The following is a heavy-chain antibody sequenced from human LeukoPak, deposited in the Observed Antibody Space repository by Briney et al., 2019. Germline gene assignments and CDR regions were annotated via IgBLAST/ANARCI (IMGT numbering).Heavy chain of an antibody. CDR1: GFTVSSNS. D-gene: IGHD3-10*01. CDR2: ISSGGNT. CDR3: ARRAVQYSHPYGY. V-gene: IGHV3-53*01. J-gene: IGHJ4*02. Sequence: GGSLRLSCKVSGFTVSSNSWSWVRQAPGKGREGVSFISSGGNTDHTDPVKGRSPLPRDNSRNKLLLQMNTLSAEDTAIYYCARRAVQYSHPYGYWGQGTLATVSS.